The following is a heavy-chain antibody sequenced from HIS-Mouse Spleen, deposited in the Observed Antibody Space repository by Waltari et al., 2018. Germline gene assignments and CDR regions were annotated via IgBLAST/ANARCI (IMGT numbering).Heavy chain of an antibody. CDR1: GGSISRSSYY. D-gene: IGHD6-13*01. V-gene: IGHV4-39*07. CDR2: IYYSGST. CDR3: AREIPYSSSWYDWYFDL. Sequence: QLQLQESGPGLVKPSATLSLTCTVSGGSISRSSYYWGWNRQPPGKGLEWIGSIYYSGSTYYNPSLKSRVTISVDTSKNQFSLKLSSVTAADTAVYYCAREIPYSSSWYDWYFDLWGRGTLVTVSS. J-gene: IGHJ2*01.